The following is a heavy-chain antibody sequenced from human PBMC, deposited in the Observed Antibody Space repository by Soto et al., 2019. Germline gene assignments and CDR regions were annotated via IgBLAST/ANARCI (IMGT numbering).Heavy chain of an antibody. J-gene: IGHJ4*02. CDR1: GGSISSSNW. CDR2: IYHSGSN. Sequence: SETLSLTCADSGGSISSSNWWRWVRQPPGKGLEWIGEIYHSGSNNYNPYLKSRVTISVDKSKNQFSQKLSSVTAADMAVYYCARVRYSSSSAAFDYWGQGTLVTVSS. D-gene: IGHD6-6*01. CDR3: ARVRYSSSSAAFDY. V-gene: IGHV4-4*02.